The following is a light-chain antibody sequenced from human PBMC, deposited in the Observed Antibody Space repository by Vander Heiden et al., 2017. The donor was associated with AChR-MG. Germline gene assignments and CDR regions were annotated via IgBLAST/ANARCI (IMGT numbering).Light chain of an antibody. Sequence: EIVMTQSPASLSVSPGERATLSCAAGQNINSDLAWYQQKLGQSPRRLNDGTSTRATGVPARFSGSGSGTEFTLTITSMQSEDFAVYYCQKYNNWPYTFGQGTKLE. V-gene: IGKV3-15*01. CDR1: QNINSD. CDR2: GTS. CDR3: QKYNNWPYT. J-gene: IGKJ2*01.